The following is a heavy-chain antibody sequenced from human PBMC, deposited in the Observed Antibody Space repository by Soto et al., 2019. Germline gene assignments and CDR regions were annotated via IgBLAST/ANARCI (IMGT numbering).Heavy chain of an antibody. J-gene: IGHJ4*02. V-gene: IGHV1-24*01. Sequence: QVTVLQSGAEVKKPGASVKVSCKVSGYTLSELAIHWVRQAPGKGFEWMGGFDPEGSDTIYAQKFQGRVTMTSDTSTETAYMELESLTSEDTAFYYCATMGFCVPGCYSFDYWGQGTLVTVSS. CDR2: FDPEGSDT. D-gene: IGHD2-21*02. CDR3: ATMGFCVPGCYSFDY. CDR1: GYTLSELA.